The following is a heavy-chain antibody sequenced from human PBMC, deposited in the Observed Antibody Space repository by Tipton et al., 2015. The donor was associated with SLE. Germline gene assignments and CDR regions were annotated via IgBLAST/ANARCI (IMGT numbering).Heavy chain of an antibody. D-gene: IGHD3-16*02. CDR3: AKPRVGELSSFFDY. CDR2: ISGSGSNT. CDR1: GSTFRKYA. V-gene: IGHV3-23*01. J-gene: IGHJ4*02. Sequence: SLRLSCADSGSTFRKYAMSWVRQAPGKGLEWVSAISGSGSNTYYADSVRGRFTISRDNSKNTLYLEMSSLRDEDTAIYYCAKPRVGELSSFFDYWGQGTLVTVSS.